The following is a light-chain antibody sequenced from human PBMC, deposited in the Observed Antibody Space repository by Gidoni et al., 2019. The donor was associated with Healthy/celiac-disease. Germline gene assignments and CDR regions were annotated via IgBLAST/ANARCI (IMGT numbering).Light chain of an antibody. CDR3: QSADSSGTYVWV. CDR2: KDS. V-gene: IGLV3-25*03. Sequence: SYELTQPPSVSVSPGPTARITCSGDALPKQYAYWYQQKPGQAPVLVIYKDSERPSGIPERFSGSSSGTTVTLTISGVQAEDEADYYCQSADSSGTYVWVFGGGTKLTVL. J-gene: IGLJ3*02. CDR1: ALPKQY.